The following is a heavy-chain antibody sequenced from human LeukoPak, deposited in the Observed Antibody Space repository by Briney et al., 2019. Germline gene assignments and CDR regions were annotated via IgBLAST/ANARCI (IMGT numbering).Heavy chain of an antibody. CDR3: ARPIAAAGYYYYMDV. J-gene: IGHJ6*03. CDR1: GGSISSSSYY. Sequence: PSETLSLTCTVSGGSISSSSYYWGWIRQPPGKGLEWIGSIYYSGSTYYNPSLKSRVTISVDTSKNQFSLKLSSVTAADTAVYYCARPIAAAGYYYYMDVWGKGTTVTVSS. V-gene: IGHV4-39*01. CDR2: IYYSGST. D-gene: IGHD6-13*01.